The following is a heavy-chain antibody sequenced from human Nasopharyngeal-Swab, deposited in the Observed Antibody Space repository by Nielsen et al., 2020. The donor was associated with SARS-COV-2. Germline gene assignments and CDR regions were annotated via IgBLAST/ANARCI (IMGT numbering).Heavy chain of an antibody. CDR1: GYTFSSYW. D-gene: IGHD2-15*01. CDR2: IDNYGSVT. V-gene: IGHV3-74*01. CDR3: ARDVGGRDNY. J-gene: IGHJ4*02. Sequence: GESLKISCAGSGYTFSSYWMHWVRHVPGKGLVWVSRIDNYGSVTDYADSVKGRFTISRDNAKNTLYLQMNSLRADGTAVYYCARDVGGRDNYWGQGALVTVSS.